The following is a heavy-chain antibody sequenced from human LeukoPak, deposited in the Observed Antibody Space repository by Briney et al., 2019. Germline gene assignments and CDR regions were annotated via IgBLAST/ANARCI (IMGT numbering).Heavy chain of an antibody. Sequence: GGSLRLSCAASGFTFSSYEMNWVRQAPGKGLECVSSISSSSSYIYYADSVKGRFTISRDNAKNSLYLQMNSLRAEDTAVYYCARDRGNYYDSSGYSDYWGQGTLVTVSS. CDR3: ARDRGNYYDSSGYSDY. D-gene: IGHD3-22*01. CDR2: ISSSSSYI. CDR1: GFTFSSYE. J-gene: IGHJ4*02. V-gene: IGHV3-21*01.